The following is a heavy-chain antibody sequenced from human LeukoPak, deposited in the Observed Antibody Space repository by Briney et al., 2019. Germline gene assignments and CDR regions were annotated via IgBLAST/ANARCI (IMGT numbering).Heavy chain of an antibody. V-gene: IGHV4-4*07. CDR3: ARDHYTFNPRPGGWYGDFDY. CDR1: GGSISSYY. D-gene: IGHD6-19*01. Sequence: PSETLSLTCTVSGGSISSYYRSWIRQPAGKGLEWIGRIYTSGSTNYNPSLKSRVTISVDKSKNQFSLKLKFMTAADTAVYYCARDHYTFNPRPGGWYGDFDYWGQGTLVTVSS. J-gene: IGHJ4*02. CDR2: IYTSGST.